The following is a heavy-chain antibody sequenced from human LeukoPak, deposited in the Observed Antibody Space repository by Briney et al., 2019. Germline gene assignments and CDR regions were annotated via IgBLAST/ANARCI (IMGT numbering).Heavy chain of an antibody. J-gene: IGHJ4*02. V-gene: IGHV1-8*01. CDR2: MNPNSGNT. CDR1: GYTFTSYD. D-gene: IGHD1-14*01. Sequence: ASVKVSCKPSGYTFTSYDINWVPQATGQGLEWMGWMNPNSGNTGYAQKFQGRVTMTRNTSISTAYMELSSLRSEDTAVYYCAILGEWGSGNFDYWGQGTLVTVSS. CDR3: AILGEWGSGNFDY.